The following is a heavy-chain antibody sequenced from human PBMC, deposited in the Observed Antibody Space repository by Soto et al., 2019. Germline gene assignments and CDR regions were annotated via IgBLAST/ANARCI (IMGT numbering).Heavy chain of an antibody. CDR1: GRSMSGYY. Sequence: SETLSLTCTVSGRSMSGYYWSWIRQPAGERLEWIGRIYTSGTTDFNPSLKGRVTMSVDTSKNQFSLKLTSVTAADTALYYCAREDYYDTGYYVVWGQGTQVT. CDR2: IYTSGTT. V-gene: IGHV4-4*07. CDR3: AREDYYDTGYYVV. J-gene: IGHJ4*02. D-gene: IGHD3-9*01.